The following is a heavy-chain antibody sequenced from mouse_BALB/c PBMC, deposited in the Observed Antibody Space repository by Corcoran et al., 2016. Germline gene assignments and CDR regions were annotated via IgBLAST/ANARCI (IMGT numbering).Heavy chain of an antibody. J-gene: IGHJ2*01. CDR1: GYTFTNYG. V-gene: IGHV9-3-1*01. Sequence: QIQLVQSGPELKKPGETVKISCKASGYTFTNYGMNWVKQAPGKGLKWMGWINTYTGEPTYADDFKGRFAFSLETSASTAYLQINNLKNEDTATYVCARWSSNYGYYFDSWGQGTTLTVSS. CDR3: ARWSSNYGYYFDS. CDR2: INTYTGEP. D-gene: IGHD2-5*01.